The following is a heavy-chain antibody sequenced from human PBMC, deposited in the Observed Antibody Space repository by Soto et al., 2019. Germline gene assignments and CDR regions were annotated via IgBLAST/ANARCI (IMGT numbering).Heavy chain of an antibody. J-gene: IGHJ6*02. CDR3: ARHDGGRFYYYYGMDI. CDR1: GYNFTTSW. CDR2: IYPHDSGT. V-gene: IGHV5-51*01. D-gene: IGHD3-16*01. Sequence: GESLKISCKGSGYNFTTSWIGWVRQIPGKGLEWMGIIYPHDSGTRYSPSFKGQVTISADKSINTAYLQWTSLKASDTAIYYCARHDGGRFYYYYGMDIWGQGTAVTVSS.